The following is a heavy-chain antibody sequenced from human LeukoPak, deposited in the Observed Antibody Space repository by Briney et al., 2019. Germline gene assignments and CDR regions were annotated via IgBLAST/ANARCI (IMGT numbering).Heavy chain of an antibody. CDR2: ISSTGSYI. CDR1: GFSFSDYN. Sequence: GGSLRLSCAASGFSFSDYNINWVRQAPGKGLEWVSSISSTGSYIFYGDSVKGRFTISRDNANNSLFLQMNSLRVEDTAVYYCARDGSRNDFWSGHNFFDYWGQGTVVTVSS. D-gene: IGHD3-3*01. J-gene: IGHJ4*02. V-gene: IGHV3-21*01. CDR3: ARDGSRNDFWSGHNFFDY.